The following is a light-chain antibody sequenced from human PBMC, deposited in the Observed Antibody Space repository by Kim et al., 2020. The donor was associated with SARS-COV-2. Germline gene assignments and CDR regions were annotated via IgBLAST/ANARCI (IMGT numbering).Light chain of an antibody. J-gene: IGLJ1*01. CDR3: SSYTSSSTLVYV. CDR2: DVS. V-gene: IGLV2-14*03. CDR1: SSHVGGYNY. Sequence: QSALTQPASVSGSPGQSFTISCTGTSSHVGGYNYVSWYQQHPGKAPKLMIYDVSNRPSGVSNRFSGSRSGNTASLTISGLQAEDEADYYCSSYTSSSTLVYVFGTGTKVTVL.